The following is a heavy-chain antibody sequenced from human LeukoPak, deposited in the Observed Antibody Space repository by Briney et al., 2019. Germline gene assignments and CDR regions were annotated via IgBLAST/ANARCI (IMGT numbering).Heavy chain of an antibody. Sequence: SSETLSLTCTVSGGSISSYYWSWIRQPPGKGLEWIGYIYYSGSTNYNPSLKSRVTISVDTSTNQFSLKLSSVTAADTAVYYCAGTYYGFWSGYYPHYYYYYMDVWGKGTTVTVSS. J-gene: IGHJ6*03. CDR1: GGSISSYY. CDR3: AGTYYGFWSGYYPHYYYYYMDV. CDR2: IYYSGST. V-gene: IGHV4-59*01. D-gene: IGHD3-3*01.